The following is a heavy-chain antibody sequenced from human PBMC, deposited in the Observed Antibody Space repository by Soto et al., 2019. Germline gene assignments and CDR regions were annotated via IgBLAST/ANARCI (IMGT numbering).Heavy chain of an antibody. V-gene: IGHV1-58*01. Sequence: SVKVSCKASGFTFTSSAVQWVRQARGQRLEWIGWAVVGSGNTNYAQKFQERVTITRDMSTSTAYMELSSLRSEDTAVYYCAADLASTRLYYYYGMDVWGQGTTVTVSS. CDR1: GFTFTSSA. CDR3: AADLASTRLYYYYGMDV. CDR2: AVVGSGNT. J-gene: IGHJ6*02.